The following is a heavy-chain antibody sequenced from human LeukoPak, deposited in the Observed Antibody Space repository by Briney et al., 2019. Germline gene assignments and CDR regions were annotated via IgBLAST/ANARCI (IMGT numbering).Heavy chain of an antibody. V-gene: IGHV4-59*12. J-gene: IGHJ5*02. CDR2: IYYSGST. Sequence: SETLSLTCTVSGGSISSYYWSWIRQPPGKGLEWIGYIYYSGSTYYNPSLKSRVTISVDRSKNQFSLKLSSVTAADTAVYYCARAVSWFDPWGQGTLVTVSS. CDR1: GGSISSYY. D-gene: IGHD4-11*01. CDR3: ARAVSWFDP.